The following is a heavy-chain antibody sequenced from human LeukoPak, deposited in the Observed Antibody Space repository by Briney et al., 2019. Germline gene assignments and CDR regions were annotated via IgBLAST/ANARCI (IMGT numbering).Heavy chain of an antibody. Sequence: SETLSLTCTVSGGSISSSSYYWGWIRQPPGKGLEWIGSIYYSGSTYYNPSLKSRVTISVDTSKNQFSLKLSSVTAADTAVYYCAREKWDTMIVVVMALNWFDPWGQGTLVTVSS. J-gene: IGHJ5*02. V-gene: IGHV4-39*07. D-gene: IGHD3-22*01. CDR2: IYYSGST. CDR1: GGSISSSSYY. CDR3: AREKWDTMIVVVMALNWFDP.